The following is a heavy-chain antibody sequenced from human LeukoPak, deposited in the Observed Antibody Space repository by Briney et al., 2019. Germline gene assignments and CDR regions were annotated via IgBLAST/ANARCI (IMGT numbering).Heavy chain of an antibody. D-gene: IGHD3-10*01. V-gene: IGHV3-21*04. Sequence: GGSLRPSCAASGFTFSSYSMNWVRQAPGRGLEWVSSISSSSSYIYYADSVKGRFTISRDNAKNSLYLQMNSLRAEDTAVYYCARDRVRGVSGVWFDPWGQGILVTVSS. J-gene: IGHJ5*02. CDR1: GFTFSSYS. CDR3: ARDRVRGVSGVWFDP. CDR2: ISSSSSYI.